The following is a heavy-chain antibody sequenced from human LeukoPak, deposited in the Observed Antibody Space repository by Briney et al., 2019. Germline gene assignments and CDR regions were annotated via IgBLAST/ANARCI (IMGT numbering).Heavy chain of an antibody. Sequence: SETLSLTCTVSGGSISSSSYYWGWIRQPPGKGLEWIGSIYYSGSTYYNPSLKSRVTISVDTSKNQFSLKLSSVTAADTAVYYCARFRGGSDFDYWGQGTLVTVSS. J-gene: IGHJ4*02. CDR3: ARFRGGSDFDY. CDR2: IYYSGST. D-gene: IGHD3-16*01. V-gene: IGHV4-39*07. CDR1: GGSISSSSYY.